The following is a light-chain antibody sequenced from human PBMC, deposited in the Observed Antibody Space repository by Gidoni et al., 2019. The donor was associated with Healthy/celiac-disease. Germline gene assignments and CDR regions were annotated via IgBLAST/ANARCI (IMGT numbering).Light chain of an antibody. CDR2: DAS. V-gene: IGKV3-11*01. Sequence: EIVFTQSPATLSLSPGERATLSCRASQSVSSYLAWYQQKPGQAPRLLIYDASNRATGIPARFSGSGSGTDFTLTISSLEPEEFAVYYCQQRSNWRITFXXXTRLEIK. CDR1: QSVSSY. J-gene: IGKJ5*01. CDR3: QQRSNWRIT.